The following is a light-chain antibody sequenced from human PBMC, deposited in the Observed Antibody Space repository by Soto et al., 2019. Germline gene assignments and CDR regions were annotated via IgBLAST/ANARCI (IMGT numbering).Light chain of an antibody. J-gene: IGKJ5*01. Sequence: EIVLTQSPATLSVSPGDRATLSCRASQSVSRYLAWYQQKAGQAPRLVMYDAATRATGIPDRFSGSGSGTDFTLTISSLEPEDFAVSYCQQRGNWPLTFGQGTRLEIQ. CDR2: DAA. CDR1: QSVSRY. V-gene: IGKV3-11*01. CDR3: QQRGNWPLT.